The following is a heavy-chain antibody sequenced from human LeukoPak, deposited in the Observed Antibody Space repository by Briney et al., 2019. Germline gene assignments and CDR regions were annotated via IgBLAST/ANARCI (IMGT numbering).Heavy chain of an antibody. Sequence: GASVKVSCKASGYTFTGYYMHWVRQAPGQGLEWMGWINPNSGGTNYAQKFQGRVTMTRDTSTSTAYMELSRLRSDDTALYYCARGLRGTTKHYYYYYMDVWGKGTTVTVSS. CDR1: GYTFTGYY. CDR3: ARGLRGTTKHYYYYYMDV. J-gene: IGHJ6*03. D-gene: IGHD1-1*01. V-gene: IGHV1-2*02. CDR2: INPNSGGT.